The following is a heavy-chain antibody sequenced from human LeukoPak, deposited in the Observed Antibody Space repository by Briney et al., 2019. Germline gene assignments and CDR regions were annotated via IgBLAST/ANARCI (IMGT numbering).Heavy chain of an antibody. D-gene: IGHD3-10*02. CDR3: ARELVSSGTGYFDI. CDR1: GFTFGNFG. V-gene: IGHV3-23*01. Sequence: GGSLRPSCEASGFTFGNFGMTWVRQAPGKGLQWVSGITGSTTWTYYAASVKGRFTVSRDNSQNTLHLQMNSLRADDTAVYYCARELVSSGTGYFDIWGRGTLVTVSS. CDR2: ITGSTTWT. J-gene: IGHJ2*01.